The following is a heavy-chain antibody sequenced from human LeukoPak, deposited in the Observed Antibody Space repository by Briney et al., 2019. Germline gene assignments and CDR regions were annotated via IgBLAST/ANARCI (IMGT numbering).Heavy chain of an antibody. J-gene: IGHJ4*02. Sequence: TGGSLRLSCAASGFTFSTYAMHWVRQAPGKRPEFVSAISSDGVNTFYADSVKGRFTLSRDNSKNTLYLHMGSLRLEDMAVYHCARGRSGTYSFDYWGKGTLVTVSS. CDR1: GFTFSTYA. CDR3: ARGRSGTYSFDY. CDR2: ISSDGVNT. V-gene: IGHV3-64*02. D-gene: IGHD1-26*01.